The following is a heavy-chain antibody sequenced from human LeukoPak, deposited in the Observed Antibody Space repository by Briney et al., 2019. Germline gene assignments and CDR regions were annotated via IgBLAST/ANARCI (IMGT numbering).Heavy chain of an antibody. Sequence: GSSVKVSCKASGGTFSSYAISWVRQAPGQGLEWMGGIIPIFGTANYAQKFQGRVTITADESTSTAYMELSSLRSEGTAVYYCARGGPRLLRYFDWLSSFDYWGQGTLVTVSS. CDR1: GGTFSSYA. CDR3: ARGGPRLLRYFDWLSSFDY. V-gene: IGHV1-69*01. D-gene: IGHD3-9*01. CDR2: IIPIFGTA. J-gene: IGHJ4*02.